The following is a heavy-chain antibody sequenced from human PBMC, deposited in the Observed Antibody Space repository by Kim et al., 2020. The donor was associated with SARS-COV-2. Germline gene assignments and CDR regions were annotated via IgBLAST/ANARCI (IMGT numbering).Heavy chain of an antibody. CDR3: ARHPRITMVRGVIPYYFDY. D-gene: IGHD3-10*01. CDR2: IYYSGST. Sequence: SETLSLTCTVSGGSISSSSYYWGWIRQPPGKGLEWIGSIYYSGSTYYNPSLKSRVTISVDTSKNQFSLKLSSVTAADTAVYYCARHPRITMVRGVIPYYFDYWGQGTLVTVSS. CDR1: GGSISSSSYY. J-gene: IGHJ4*02. V-gene: IGHV4-39*01.